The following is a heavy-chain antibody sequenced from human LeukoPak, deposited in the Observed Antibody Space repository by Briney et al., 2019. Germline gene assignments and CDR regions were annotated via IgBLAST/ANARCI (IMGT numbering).Heavy chain of an antibody. J-gene: IGHJ6*02. D-gene: IGHD3-3*01. V-gene: IGHV3-48*03. CDR2: ISSSGSTI. CDR1: GFTFNTYE. Sequence: GGSLRLSCAASGFTFNTYEMNWVRQAPGKGLEWVSYISSSGSTIYYADSAKGRFTISRDNAKNSLYLQMNSLRAEDTAVYHCARDKVTTLFVDYNYYDGMDVWGQGTTVTVSS. CDR3: ARDKVTTLFVDYNYYDGMDV.